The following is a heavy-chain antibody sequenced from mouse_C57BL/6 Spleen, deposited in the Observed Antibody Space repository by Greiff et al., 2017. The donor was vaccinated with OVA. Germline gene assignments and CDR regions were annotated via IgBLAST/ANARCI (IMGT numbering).Heavy chain of an antibody. CDR1: GYTFTSYW. J-gene: IGHJ3*01. D-gene: IGHD1-1*01. Sequence: QVQLKQSGAELVMPGASVKLSCKASGYTFTSYWMHWVKQRPGQGLEWIGEIDPSDSYTNYNQKFKGKSTLTVDKSSSTAYMQLSSLTSEDSAVYYCARRAGSSPFAYWGQGTLVTVSA. CDR3: ARRAGSSPFAY. CDR2: IDPSDSYT. V-gene: IGHV1-69*01.